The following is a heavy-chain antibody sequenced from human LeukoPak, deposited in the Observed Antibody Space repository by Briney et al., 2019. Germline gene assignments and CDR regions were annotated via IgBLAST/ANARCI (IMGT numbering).Heavy chain of an antibody. Sequence: GESLKISCKGSGYSFTSYRIGRVRQMPGKGLEWIGIIYPGDSDTRYSPSFQGQVTISADKSSSTAYLQWSSLKASDTAMYYCARIYGVTNWFDPWGQGTLVTVSS. D-gene: IGHD4-17*01. CDR2: IYPGDSDT. CDR1: GYSFTSYR. J-gene: IGHJ5*02. CDR3: ARIYGVTNWFDP. V-gene: IGHV5-51*01.